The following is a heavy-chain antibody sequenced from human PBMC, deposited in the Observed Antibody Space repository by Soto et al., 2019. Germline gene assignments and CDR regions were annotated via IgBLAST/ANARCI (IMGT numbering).Heavy chain of an antibody. V-gene: IGHV4-31*03. CDR3: ARGIVVVTAPDWTEEFHFDY. CDR1: GGSISSGGYY. CDR2: IYYSGST. Sequence: SETLSLTCTVSGGSISSGGYYWSWIRQHPGKGLEWIGYIYYSGSTYYNPSLKSRVTISVDTSKNQFSLKLSSVTAADTAVYYCARGIVVVTAPDWTEEFHFDYWGQGTLVTVSS. D-gene: IGHD2-21*02. J-gene: IGHJ4*02.